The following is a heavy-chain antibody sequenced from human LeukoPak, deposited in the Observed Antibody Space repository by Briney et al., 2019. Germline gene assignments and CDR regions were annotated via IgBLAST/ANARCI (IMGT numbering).Heavy chain of an antibody. CDR1: GGTFSSYA. CDR2: IIPILGIA. J-gene: IGHJ3*02. D-gene: IGHD3-10*01. Sequence: SVKVSCKASGGTFSSYAISWVRQAPGQGLEWMGRIIPILGIANYAQKFQGRVTITADKSTSTAYMELSSLRSEDTAVYYRARDPGFLWFGELLAFDAFDIWGQGTMVTVSS. V-gene: IGHV1-69*04. CDR3: ARDPGFLWFGELLAFDAFDI.